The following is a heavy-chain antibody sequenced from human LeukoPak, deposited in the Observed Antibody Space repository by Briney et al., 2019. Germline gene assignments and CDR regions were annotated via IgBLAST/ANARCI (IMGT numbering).Heavy chain of an antibody. CDR3: ARGYGVITTSYFDY. J-gene: IGHJ4*02. Sequence: PSQTLSLTCAVSGGSISSGGYSWSWIRQPPGKGLEWIGYIYHSGSTYYNPSLKSRVTISVDRSKNQFSLKLSSVTAADTAVYYCARGYGVITTSYFDYWGQGTLVTVSS. V-gene: IGHV4-30-2*01. CDR1: GGSISSGGYS. D-gene: IGHD3-22*01. CDR2: IYHSGST.